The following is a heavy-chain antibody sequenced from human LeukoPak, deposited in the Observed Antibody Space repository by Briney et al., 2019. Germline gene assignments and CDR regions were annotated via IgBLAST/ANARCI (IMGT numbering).Heavy chain of an antibody. CDR3: ARDWLVIPYYFDY. Sequence: GGTLRLSCAASGFTFSSYEMNWVRQAPGKGLEGVSYISSIGSTIYYADSVKGRFTISRDNAKNSLYLQMNSLRAEDTAVYYGARDWLVIPYYFDYWGQGTLVTVSS. J-gene: IGHJ4*02. V-gene: IGHV3-48*03. D-gene: IGHD3-9*01. CDR1: GFTFSSYE. CDR2: ISSIGSTI.